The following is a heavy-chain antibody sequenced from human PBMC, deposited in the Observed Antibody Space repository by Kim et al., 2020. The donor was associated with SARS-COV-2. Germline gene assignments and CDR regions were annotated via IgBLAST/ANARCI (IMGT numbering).Heavy chain of an antibody. CDR2: ISGSGGST. D-gene: IGHD3-10*02. CDR3: AKGNQMSWPATVRATWFDP. Sequence: GGSLRLSCAASGFTFSSYAMSWVRQAPGKGLEWVSAISGSGGSTYYADSVKGRFTISRDNAKNTLCLQMNSLRAEDTAVYYCAKGNQMSWPATVRATWFDPWGQGTMVTVSS. CDR1: GFTFSSYA. V-gene: IGHV3-23*01. J-gene: IGHJ5*02.